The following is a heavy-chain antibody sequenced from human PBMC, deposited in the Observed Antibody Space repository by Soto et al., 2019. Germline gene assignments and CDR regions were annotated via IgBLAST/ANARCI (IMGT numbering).Heavy chain of an antibody. CDR2: IYTSGST. Sequence: SETLSLTCTGSGGSISSYYWSWIRHPAGKGLEWIGRIYTSGSTNYNPSLKSRVTMSVDTSKDQFSLKLSSVTAADTAVYYCARGSEYYDFWSGYAREIYFQHWGQGTLVTVS. CDR3: ARGSEYYDFWSGYAREIYFQH. J-gene: IGHJ1*01. V-gene: IGHV4-4*07. CDR1: GGSISSYY. D-gene: IGHD3-3*01.